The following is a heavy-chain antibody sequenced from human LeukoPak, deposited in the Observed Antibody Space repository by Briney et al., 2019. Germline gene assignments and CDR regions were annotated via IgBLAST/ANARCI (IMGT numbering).Heavy chain of an antibody. J-gene: IGHJ4*02. CDR2: INHSGGT. CDR1: GGSFSGYY. Sequence: SETLSLTCAVYGGSFSGYYWSWIRQPPGKGLEWIGEINHSGGTNYNPSLKSRVTISVDTSKNQFSLKLSSVTAADTAVYYCAADSGSYDNGVYWGQGTLVTVSS. V-gene: IGHV4-34*01. CDR3: AADSGSYDNGVY. D-gene: IGHD1-26*01.